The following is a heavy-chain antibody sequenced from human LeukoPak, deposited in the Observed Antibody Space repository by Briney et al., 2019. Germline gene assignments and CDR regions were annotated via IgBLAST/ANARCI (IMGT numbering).Heavy chain of an antibody. CDR2: INHSGST. D-gene: IGHD5-24*01. CDR1: GGSFSGYY. Sequence: SETLSLTCAVYGGSFSGYYWSWIRQPPGKGLEWFGEINHSGSTNYNPSLKSRVTISVDTSKNQFSLKLSSVTAADTAVYYCAREKEMATAQFDYWGQGTLVTVSS. J-gene: IGHJ4*02. V-gene: IGHV4-34*01. CDR3: AREKEMATAQFDY.